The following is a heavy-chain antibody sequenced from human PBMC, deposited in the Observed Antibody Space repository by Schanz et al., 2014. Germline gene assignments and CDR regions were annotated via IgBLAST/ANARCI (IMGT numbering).Heavy chain of an antibody. V-gene: IGHV1-69*04. Sequence: QVPLVQSGAEVKKPGSSVKVSCTATGDTFDNFGISWVRQAPGQGPEWIGRFMPFLGITNLAQKFQDRVTMTAEKATSTAYMELSGLRSEDTAMYYCARDRWNYEGGIFDIWGQGPMVTVSS. CDR1: GDTFDNFG. CDR2: FMPFLGIT. J-gene: IGHJ3*02. D-gene: IGHD1-7*01. CDR3: ARDRWNYEGGIFDI.